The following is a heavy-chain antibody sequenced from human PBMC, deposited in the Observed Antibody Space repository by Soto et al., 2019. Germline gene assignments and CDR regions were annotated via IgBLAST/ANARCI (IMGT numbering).Heavy chain of an antibody. CDR3: ARATQLSNRGVRGLFDP. V-gene: IGHV1-18*01. D-gene: IGHD2-2*01. J-gene: IGHJ5*02. CDR2: ISPYNGDT. Sequence: QVQLVQSGADVTKPGASVKVSCKASGYTFTSYGISWVRQAPGQGLEWVGWISPYNGDTNYAQKLQGRVTMTTDTFTSTAYMELRSLISDDTAVYYCARATQLSNRGVRGLFDPWGQGTLVTVSS. CDR1: GYTFTSYG.